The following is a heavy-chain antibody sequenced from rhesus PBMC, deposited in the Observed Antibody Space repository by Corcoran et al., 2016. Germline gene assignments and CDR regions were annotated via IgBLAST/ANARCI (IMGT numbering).Heavy chain of an antibody. J-gene: IGHJ4*01. CDR2: ITYSGST. V-gene: IGHV4-122*02. D-gene: IGHD5-12*01. CDR1: GGSISSGYYY. Sequence: QLQLQESGPGLVKPSETLSLTCAVSGGSISSGYYYWSWIRQPPGKGLEWIGYITYSGSTSSNPSLKSRVTISRDTSKNQFSLKLSSVTAADTAVYYCAIHVDTATVHWGQGVLVTVSS. CDR3: AIHVDTATVH.